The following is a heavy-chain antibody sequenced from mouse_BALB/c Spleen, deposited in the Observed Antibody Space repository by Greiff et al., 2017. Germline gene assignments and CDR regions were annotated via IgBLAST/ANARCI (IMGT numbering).Heavy chain of an antibody. CDR1: GFTFSSYG. Sequence: EVQRVESGGDLVKPGGSLKLSCAASGFTFSSYGMYWVRQTPDKRLEWVATISSGGSYTYYPDSVKGRFTISRDNAKNTLYLQMRSLKSEDTAMYYCARRGITTVVADYWGQGTTLTVSS. CDR2: ISSGGSYT. J-gene: IGHJ2*01. D-gene: IGHD1-1*01. V-gene: IGHV5-6*01. CDR3: ARRGITTVVADY.